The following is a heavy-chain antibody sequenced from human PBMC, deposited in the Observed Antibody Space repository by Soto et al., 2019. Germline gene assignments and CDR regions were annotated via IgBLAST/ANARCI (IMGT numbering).Heavy chain of an antibody. CDR3: ATDPPAYYDSSGFFDP. J-gene: IGHJ5*02. D-gene: IGHD3-22*01. CDR1: GGTFSSYA. Sequence: QVQLVQSGAEVKKPGSSVKVSCKASGGTFSSYAISWGRQAPGQGLEWMGGIIPIFGTANYAQKFQGRVTITADESTSTAYMELSSLRSEDTAVYYCATDPPAYYDSSGFFDPWGQGTLVTVSS. CDR2: IIPIFGTA. V-gene: IGHV1-69*01.